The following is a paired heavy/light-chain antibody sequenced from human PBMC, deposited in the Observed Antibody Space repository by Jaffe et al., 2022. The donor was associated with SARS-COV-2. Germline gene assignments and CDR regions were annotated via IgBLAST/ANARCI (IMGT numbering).Light chain of an antibody. Sequence: QSALTQPASVSGSPGQSITISCSGTSSDIGGYDFVSWYQHHPGKAPKLIIYEVTNRPSGISNRFSGSKSGNTASLTISGLQAEDEADYYCSSHTSIPTVVFGGGTKLTVL. CDR2: EVT. J-gene: IGLJ3*02. V-gene: IGLV2-14*01. CDR1: SSDIGGYDF. CDR3: SSHTSIPTVV.
Heavy chain of an antibody. CDR1: GDSISSSSHY. D-gene: IGHD6-6*01. CDR2: IHYSGIT. J-gene: IGHJ4*02. V-gene: IGHV4-39*02. CDR3: TREYRSSPGD. Sequence: QLQLQESGPGLVKPSETLSLTCTVSGDSISSSSHYWGWIRQPPGKGLEWIGTIHYSGITHYSPSLKSRVTMSVDMSKNEFSLKLKSVTAADTAVYYCTREYRSSPGDWGQGTLVTVSS.